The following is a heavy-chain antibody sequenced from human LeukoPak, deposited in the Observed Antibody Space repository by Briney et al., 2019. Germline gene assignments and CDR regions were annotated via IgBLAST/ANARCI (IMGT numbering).Heavy chain of an antibody. J-gene: IGHJ6*02. D-gene: IGHD2/OR15-2a*01. Sequence: SETLSLTCAISGEPFSGYYWGWIRQPPGKGLELIGEINRNGNTDYNPSLKSRVSMSIDTSNNQFSLKLSSVTAADTAVYYCARAHSIASYYYGVDVWGQGTTVTVSS. CDR1: GEPFSGYY. CDR2: INRNGNT. CDR3: ARAHSIASYYYGVDV. V-gene: IGHV4-34*01.